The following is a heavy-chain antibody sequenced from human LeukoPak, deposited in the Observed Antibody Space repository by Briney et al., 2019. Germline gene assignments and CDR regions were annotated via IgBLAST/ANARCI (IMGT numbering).Heavy chain of an antibody. D-gene: IGHD3-3*01. J-gene: IGHJ3*02. CDR1: GFTFSSYA. Sequence: GGSLRLSCAASGFTFSSYAISWVRQAPGKGLEWVSTISGSGGGTYYADSVKGRFTISRDNSKNTLYLQMNSLRAEDTAVYYCAKVLRLDAFDIWGQGTMVTVSS. CDR2: ISGSGGGT. CDR3: AKVLRLDAFDI. V-gene: IGHV3-23*01.